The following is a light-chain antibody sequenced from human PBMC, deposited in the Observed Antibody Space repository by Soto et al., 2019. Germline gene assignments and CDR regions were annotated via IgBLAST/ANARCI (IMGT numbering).Light chain of an antibody. Sequence: DIQMTQSPSSVSASVGDRVTITCRASQDINSWLAWYQQKPGRAPNLLIYGASSLQSGVPSRFSGSGSGTEFTLTISSLQPEDFATYYCQQLNSYPITFGQGTRLEIK. V-gene: IGKV1-12*01. CDR2: GAS. J-gene: IGKJ5*01. CDR3: QQLNSYPIT. CDR1: QDINSW.